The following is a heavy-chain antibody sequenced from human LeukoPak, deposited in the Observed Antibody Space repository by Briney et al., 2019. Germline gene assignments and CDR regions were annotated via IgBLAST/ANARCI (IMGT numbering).Heavy chain of an antibody. CDR1: GFTFSSYV. CDR2: ISGSGGST. J-gene: IGHJ4*02. Sequence: GGSLRLFCAASGFTFSSYVMSWVRQAPGKGLDWVSSISGSGGSTYYADSVKGRFTISRDNSKNTLYLQMNSLRAADTAVYYCAKDIPVEEDYFDYWGQGTLVTVSS. D-gene: IGHD2-2*02. V-gene: IGHV3-23*01. CDR3: AKDIPVEEDYFDY.